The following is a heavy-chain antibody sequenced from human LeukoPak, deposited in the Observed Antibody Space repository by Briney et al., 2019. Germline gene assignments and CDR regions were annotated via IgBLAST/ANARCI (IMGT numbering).Heavy chain of an antibody. CDR3: ARRGSMIRGVM. Sequence: ASVKVSCKASGYTFTSYGFNWVRQAPGQGLEWMGWISAYNGNTNYAQKLQGRVTMTTDTSTNTAYMEVRSLRPDDTAVYYCARRGSMIRGVMWGQGTLVTVSS. CDR1: GYTFTSYG. J-gene: IGHJ4*02. D-gene: IGHD3-10*01. CDR2: ISAYNGNT. V-gene: IGHV1-18*01.